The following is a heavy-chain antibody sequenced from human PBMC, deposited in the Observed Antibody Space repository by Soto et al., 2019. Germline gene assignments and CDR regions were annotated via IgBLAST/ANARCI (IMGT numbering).Heavy chain of an antibody. V-gene: IGHV1-18*01. Sequence: ASVKVSCKASGYTFTSYGISWVRQAPGQGLEWMGWISAYNGNTNYAQKLQGRVTMTTDTSTSTAYMELRSLRSDDTAVYYCARDGMAYCGGDCYYDAFDISGQGTMVTVSS. D-gene: IGHD2-21*02. CDR3: ARDGMAYCGGDCYYDAFDI. J-gene: IGHJ3*02. CDR1: GYTFTSYG. CDR2: ISAYNGNT.